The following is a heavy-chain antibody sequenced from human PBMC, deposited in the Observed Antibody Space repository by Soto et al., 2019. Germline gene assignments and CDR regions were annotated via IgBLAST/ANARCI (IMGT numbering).Heavy chain of an antibody. CDR1: GFTFSSYA. J-gene: IGHJ4*02. V-gene: IGHV3-23*01. CDR2: ISGSGGST. Sequence: EVQLLESGGGLVQPGGSLRLSCAASGFTFSSYAMSWVRQAPGKGLEWVSAISGSGGSTYYADSGKGRFTISRDNSKNTLYLQMNSLRAEDTAVYYCVLAYIAAAGTPWFDYWGQGTLVTVSS. D-gene: IGHD6-13*01. CDR3: VLAYIAAAGTPWFDY.